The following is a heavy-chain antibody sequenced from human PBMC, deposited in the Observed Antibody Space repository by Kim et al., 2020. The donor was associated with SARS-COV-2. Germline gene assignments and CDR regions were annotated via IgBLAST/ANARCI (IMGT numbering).Heavy chain of an antibody. J-gene: IGHJ4*02. CDR2: IYYSGST. CDR1: GGSISSSSYY. CDR3: ARHLPVAGTHYFDY. D-gene: IGHD6-19*01. V-gene: IGHV4-39*01. Sequence: SETLSLTCTVSGGSISSSSYYWGWIRQPPGKGLEWIGSIYYSGSTYYNPSLKSRVTISVDTSKNQFSLKLSSVTAADTAVYYCARHLPVAGTHYFDYWGQGTLVTVSS.